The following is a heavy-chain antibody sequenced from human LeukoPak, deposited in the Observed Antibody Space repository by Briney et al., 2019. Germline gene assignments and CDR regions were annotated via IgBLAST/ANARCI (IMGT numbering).Heavy chain of an antibody. D-gene: IGHD1-26*01. CDR1: GFTFSSYG. J-gene: IGHJ3*02. Sequence: GGSLRLSCAASGFTFSSYGMSWVRQAPGKGLEWVSAISGSGGSTYYADSVKGRFTISGDNAKNTQYLQMNSLRAEDTAVYYCERSGRGGAFDIWGQGTMVTVSS. CDR2: ISGSGGST. CDR3: ERSGRGGAFDI. V-gene: IGHV3-23*01.